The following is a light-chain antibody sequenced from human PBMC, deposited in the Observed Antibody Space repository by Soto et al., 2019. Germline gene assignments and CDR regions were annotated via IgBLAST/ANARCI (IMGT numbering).Light chain of an antibody. Sequence: QSVLTQSASVSGSAGQSISISCAGTNSDIGRYNFVSWYQQRPGQAPKLLIFDVSNRPSGISDRFSGSKSGQTASLTISGLQAEDEADYYCYSYTSYSHPFVFGTG. CDR3: YSYTSYSHPFV. J-gene: IGLJ1*01. CDR2: DVS. V-gene: IGLV2-14*01. CDR1: NSDIGRYNF.